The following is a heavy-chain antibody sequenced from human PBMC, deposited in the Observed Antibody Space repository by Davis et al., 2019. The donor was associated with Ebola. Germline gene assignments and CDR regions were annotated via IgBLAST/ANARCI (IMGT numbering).Heavy chain of an antibody. CDR1: GYSFTSYW. CDR2: IYPGDSDT. V-gene: IGHV5-51*01. D-gene: IGHD3-16*01. J-gene: IGHJ5*02. Sequence: GESPKISCKGSGYSFTSYWISWVRQMPGKGLEWLGIIYPGDSDTRYSPSFQGQVTISADKSISTAYLQWSSLKASDTAMYYCARLGEWAVERGEKSNWFDPWGQGTLVTVSS. CDR3: ARLGEWAVERGEKSNWFDP.